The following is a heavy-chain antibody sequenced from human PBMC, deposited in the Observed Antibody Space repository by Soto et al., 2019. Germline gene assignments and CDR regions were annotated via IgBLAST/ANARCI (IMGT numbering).Heavy chain of an antibody. J-gene: IGHJ4*02. CDR3: ARDLVRSEEGFDY. D-gene: IGHD3-10*01. CDR2: IWYDGSNK. CDR1: GFTFSSYG. Sequence: GGSLRLSCAASGFTFSSYGMHWVRQAPGKGLEWVAVIWYDGSNKYYADSVKGRFTISRDNSKNTLYLQMNSLRAEDTAVYYCARDLVRSEEGFDYWGQGTLVTVSS. V-gene: IGHV3-33*01.